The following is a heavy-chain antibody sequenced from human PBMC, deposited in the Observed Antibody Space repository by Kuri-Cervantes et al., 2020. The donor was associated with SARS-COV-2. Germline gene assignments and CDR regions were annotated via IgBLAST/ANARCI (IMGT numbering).Heavy chain of an antibody. V-gene: IGHV3-21*01. CDR1: GFTFSSYS. Sequence: GGSLRLSCAASGFTFSSYSMNWVRQAPGKGLEWGSSISSSSSYIYYADSVKGRFTISRDNAKNSLYLQMNSLRAEDTAVYYCARDQCSSTSCYGTYYYYYYGMDVWGQGTTVTVSS. D-gene: IGHD2-2*01. J-gene: IGHJ6*02. CDR2: ISSSSSYI. CDR3: ARDQCSSTSCYGTYYYYYYGMDV.